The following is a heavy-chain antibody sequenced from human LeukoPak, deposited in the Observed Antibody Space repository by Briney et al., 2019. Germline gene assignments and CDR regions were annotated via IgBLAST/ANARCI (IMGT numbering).Heavy chain of an antibody. CDR1: GGSISSSNW. D-gene: IGHD6-6*01. Sequence: PSGTLSLTCAVSGGSISSSNWWSWVRQPPGKGLEWIGEIYHSGSTNYNPSLKSRVTISVDKSKNQFSLKLSSVTAADTAVYYCARKFYSSSSYYYYYYMDVWGKGTTVTVPS. CDR2: IYHSGST. V-gene: IGHV4-4*02. CDR3: ARKFYSSSSYYYYYYMDV. J-gene: IGHJ6*03.